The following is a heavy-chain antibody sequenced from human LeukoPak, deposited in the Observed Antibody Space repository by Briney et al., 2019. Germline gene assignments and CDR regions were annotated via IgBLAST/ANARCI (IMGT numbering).Heavy chain of an antibody. V-gene: IGHV4-31*03. CDR2: IFYSGST. CDR1: GGSISRGGYY. Sequence: PSETLSLTCTVSGGSISRGGYYWSWIRQHPGKGLEWIGYIFYSGSTYYNPSLKSRVTISVDTSKNQFSPKLSSVTAADTAVYYCAVWFGAYYLDYWGQGTLVTVSS. D-gene: IGHD3-10*01. J-gene: IGHJ4*02. CDR3: AVWFGAYYLDY.